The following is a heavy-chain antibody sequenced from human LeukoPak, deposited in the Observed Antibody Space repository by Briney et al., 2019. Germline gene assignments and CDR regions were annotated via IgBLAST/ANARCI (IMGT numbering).Heavy chain of an antibody. Sequence: GRSLRLSCAASGFTFDDYAMHWVRQAPGKGLEWVSGISWNSGSIGYADSVKGRFTISRDNAKNSLYLQMNSLRAEDTALYYCAKGSFSAAGTTFDYWGQGTLVTVSS. CDR1: GFTFDDYA. CDR3: AKGSFSAAGTTFDY. J-gene: IGHJ4*02. CDR2: ISWNSGSI. V-gene: IGHV3-9*01. D-gene: IGHD6-13*01.